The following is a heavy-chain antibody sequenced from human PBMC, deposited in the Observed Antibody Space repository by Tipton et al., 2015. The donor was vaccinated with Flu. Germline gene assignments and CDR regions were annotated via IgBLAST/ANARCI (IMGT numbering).Heavy chain of an antibody. CDR1: GGSISSGSYY. CDR3: ARELGSPGNWYFDL. D-gene: IGHD3-3*02. J-gene: IGHJ2*01. V-gene: IGHV4-61*02. Sequence: TLSLTCTVSGGSISSGSYYWSWIRQPAGKGLEWIGRIYTSGSTNYNPSLKSRVTISVDTSKNQSSLKLSSVTAADTAVYYCARELGSPGNWYFDLWGRGTLVTVSS. CDR2: IYTSGST.